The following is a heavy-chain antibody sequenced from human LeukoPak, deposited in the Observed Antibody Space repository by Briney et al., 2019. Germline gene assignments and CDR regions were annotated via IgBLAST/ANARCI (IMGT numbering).Heavy chain of an antibody. CDR2: ISGSGGST. Sequence: GGSLRLSCAASGFTFSSYAMSWVRQAPGKGLEWVSAISGSGGSTYYADSVKGRFTISRDNSKNTLYLQMNSLRAEDTAVYYCASTPRGIASLGALGFDYWGQGTLVTVSS. CDR1: GFTFSSYA. CDR3: ASTPRGIASLGALGFDY. D-gene: IGHD6-13*01. J-gene: IGHJ4*02. V-gene: IGHV3-23*01.